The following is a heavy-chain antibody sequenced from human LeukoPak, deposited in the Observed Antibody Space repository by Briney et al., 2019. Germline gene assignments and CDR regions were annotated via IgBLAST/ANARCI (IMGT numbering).Heavy chain of an antibody. Sequence: GGSLRLSCAASGFTVSSNYMSWVRQAPGKGLEWVSVIYSGGSTYYADSVKGRFTISRDNAKNSLYLQMNSLRAEDTAVYYCARDHCSSTSCYNDAFDIWGQGTMVTVSS. CDR2: IYSGGST. CDR1: GFTVSSNY. J-gene: IGHJ3*02. D-gene: IGHD2-2*02. V-gene: IGHV3-53*01. CDR3: ARDHCSSTSCYNDAFDI.